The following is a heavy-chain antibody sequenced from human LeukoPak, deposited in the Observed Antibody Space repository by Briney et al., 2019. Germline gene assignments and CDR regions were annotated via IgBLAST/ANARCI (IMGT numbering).Heavy chain of an antibody. V-gene: IGHV4-39*01. CDR1: GGSVSRTSTY. Sequence: SETLSLTCTVSGGSVSRTSTYWGWIRQPPGKGLEYIGNIYFSGRTYHNPSLKSRVTISVDTSQNQFSLKLTSVTAADSAVYFCAKSGGDTDYFDYWGQGTLVTVSS. CDR2: IYFSGRT. CDR3: AKSGGDTDYFDY. J-gene: IGHJ4*02. D-gene: IGHD4-17*01.